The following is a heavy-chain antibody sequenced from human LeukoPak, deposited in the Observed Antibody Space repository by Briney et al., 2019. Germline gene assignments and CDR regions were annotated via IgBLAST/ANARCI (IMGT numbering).Heavy chain of an antibody. V-gene: IGHV3-23*01. CDR1: GFTFSSYA. CDR2: ISGSGDNT. D-gene: IGHD6-13*01. J-gene: IGHJ4*02. Sequence: GGSLRLSCATSGFTFSSYAMNWVRQAPGKGLDWVSAISGSGDNTYYADSVKGRFTISRDKSKNTLYLQMNRLRAEDTAVYYCAKDKGLYSSSWYVDYWGQGTLVTVSS. CDR3: AKDKGLYSSSWYVDY.